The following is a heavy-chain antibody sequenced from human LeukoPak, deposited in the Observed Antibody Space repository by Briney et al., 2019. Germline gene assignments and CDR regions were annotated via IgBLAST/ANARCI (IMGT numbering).Heavy chain of an antibody. CDR2: ISGGADAT. Sequence: PGGSLRLSCAASGLTFSSYVMSWVRQAPGKGLEWVSAISGGADATYYADSVKGRFTISRDNFKNTLYLQMNSLRAEDTAVYYCARIYVWGSYSPYYFDYWGQGILVTVSS. V-gene: IGHV3-23*01. D-gene: IGHD3-16*01. CDR3: ARIYVWGSYSPYYFDY. J-gene: IGHJ4*02. CDR1: GLTFSSYV.